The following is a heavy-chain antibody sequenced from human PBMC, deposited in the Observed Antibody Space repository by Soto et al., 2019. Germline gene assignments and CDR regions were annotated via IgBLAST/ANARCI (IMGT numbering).Heavy chain of an antibody. D-gene: IGHD2-2*03. CDR3: AMVDNVVTPTPQDV. CDR1: GYIFVNYG. Sequence: QVQLVQSGDEVKKPVASVKVSCKASGYIFVNYGIAWVRQAPGQGLEWMGWISPYSGNTHYSSKVQGRHTRTTDTSTSISSMDLGSLPSDDTAVNYCAMVDNVVTPTPQDVWGQGTTVTVSS. J-gene: IGHJ6*02. CDR2: ISPYSGNT. V-gene: IGHV1-18*01.